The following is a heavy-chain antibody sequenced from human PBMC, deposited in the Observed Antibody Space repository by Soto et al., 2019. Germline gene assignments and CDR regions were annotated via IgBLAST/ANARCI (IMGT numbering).Heavy chain of an antibody. J-gene: IGHJ6*02. CDR2: IYYSGST. V-gene: IGHV4-59*02. CDR3: ARDGYSYTENYYYGMDV. CDR1: GFTVSSKY. D-gene: IGHD5-18*01. Sequence: GSLRLSCAASGFTVSSKYMSWVRQAPGKGLEWIGYIYYSGSTNYNPSLKSRVTISVDTSKNQFSLKLSSVTAADTAVYYCARDGYSYTENYYYGMDVWGQGTTVTVSS.